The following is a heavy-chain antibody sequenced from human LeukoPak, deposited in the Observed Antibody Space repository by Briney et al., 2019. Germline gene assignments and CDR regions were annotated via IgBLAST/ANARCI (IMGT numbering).Heavy chain of an antibody. J-gene: IGHJ4*02. CDR1: GFTVSSNY. V-gene: IGHV3-53*01. CDR2: IYSGGST. CDR3: ARDCSGSYNY. D-gene: IGHD1-26*01. Sequence: PGGSLRLSCAASGFTVSSNYMSWVRQAPGKGLEWVSVIYSGGSTYYADSVKGRFTISRDNSKNTLYLQMSSLRAEDTAVYYCARDCSGSYNYWGQGTLVTVSS.